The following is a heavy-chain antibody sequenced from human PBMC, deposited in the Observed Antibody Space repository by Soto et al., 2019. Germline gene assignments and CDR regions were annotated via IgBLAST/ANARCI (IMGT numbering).Heavy chain of an antibody. CDR1: GFTFSSYA. J-gene: IGHJ5*02. CDR3: AKDMRFDP. V-gene: IGHV3-23*01. D-gene: IGHD2-2*01. Sequence: GGSLRLSCAASGFTFSSYAMSWVRQPPGKGLEWVSAISGSGATTYYADSVKGRFTISRDNSKNTLYLQMNSLRVDDTAAYYCAKDMRFDPWGQGTLVTVSS. CDR2: ISGSGATT.